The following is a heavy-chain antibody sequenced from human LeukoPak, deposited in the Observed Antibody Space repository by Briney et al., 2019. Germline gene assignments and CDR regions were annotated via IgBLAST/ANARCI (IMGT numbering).Heavy chain of an antibody. Sequence: GGSLRLSCAASEFTFSSYSMNWVRQAPGKGLEWVSYITNSGNSKSYADSVKGRFTISRDNTKNSLYLQMNGLRAEDTAVYYCAKSPSWNYVFGWFDPWGQGTLVTVSS. V-gene: IGHV3-48*01. CDR3: AKSPSWNYVFGWFDP. CDR2: ITNSGNSK. D-gene: IGHD1-7*01. J-gene: IGHJ5*02. CDR1: EFTFSSYS.